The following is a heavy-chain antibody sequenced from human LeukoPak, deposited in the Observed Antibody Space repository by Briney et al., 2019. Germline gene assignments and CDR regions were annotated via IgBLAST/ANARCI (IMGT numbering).Heavy chain of an antibody. CDR1: GYTFTNYG. Sequence: ASVKVSCKASGYTFTNYGISWVRQAPGQGLEWMGWISAYNGNTNYAQKLQGRVTMTTDTSTSTAYMELRSLRSDDTAVYYCARVYYDSSGYYAVYNWFDPWGQGTLVTVSS. CDR3: ARVYYDSSGYYAVYNWFDP. J-gene: IGHJ5*02. V-gene: IGHV1-18*01. D-gene: IGHD3-22*01. CDR2: ISAYNGNT.